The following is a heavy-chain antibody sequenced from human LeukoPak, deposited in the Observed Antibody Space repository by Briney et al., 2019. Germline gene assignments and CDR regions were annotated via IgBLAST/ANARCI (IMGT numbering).Heavy chain of an antibody. CDR2: MNQDGSAI. J-gene: IGHJ4*02. CDR1: GFTFSRHW. Sequence: PGGSLRLSCAASGFTFSRHWMSWVRQAPGKGLERVAHMNQDGSAIYSVDSVKGRFTISRDNDKNSLYLQVNGLTVADTAVHYCARTVPGHPDDYFDYWGQGTLVTVSS. V-gene: IGHV3-7*01. D-gene: IGHD6-19*01. CDR3: ARTVPGHPDDYFDY.